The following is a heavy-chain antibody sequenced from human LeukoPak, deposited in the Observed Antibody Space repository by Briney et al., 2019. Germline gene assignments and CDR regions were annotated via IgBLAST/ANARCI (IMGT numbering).Heavy chain of an antibody. CDR2: IYHSGST. J-gene: IGHJ6*02. Sequence: PSGTLSLTCAVSGGSISSSNWWSWVRQPPGKGLEWIGEIYHSGSTNYNPSLKSRVTISVDKSKNQFSLKLSSVTAADTAVYYCARRGTRSGYDYVEYYGMDVWGQGTTVTVSS. CDR1: GGSISSSNW. V-gene: IGHV4-4*02. D-gene: IGHD5-12*01. CDR3: ARRGTRSGYDYVEYYGMDV.